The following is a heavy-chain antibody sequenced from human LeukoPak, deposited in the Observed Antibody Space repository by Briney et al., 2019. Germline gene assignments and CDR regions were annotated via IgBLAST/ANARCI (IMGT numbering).Heavy chain of an antibody. CDR1: GGSISSGDYY. J-gene: IGHJ4*02. Sequence: PSETLSLTCTVSGGSISSGDYYWSWIRRPPGKGLEWIGYIYYSGSTYYNPSLKSRVTISVDTSKNQFSLKLSSVTAADTAVYYCAREGTPSDGYGLFGYWGQGTLVTVSS. CDR2: IYYSGST. D-gene: IGHD5-18*01. CDR3: AREGTPSDGYGLFGY. V-gene: IGHV4-30-4*01.